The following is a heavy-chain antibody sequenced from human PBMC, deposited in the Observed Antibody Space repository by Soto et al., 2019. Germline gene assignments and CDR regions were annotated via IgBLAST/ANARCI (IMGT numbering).Heavy chain of an antibody. CDR1: GDSISSGGFY. J-gene: IGHJ4*02. D-gene: IGHD3-22*01. Sequence: LSLTCTVSGDSISSGGFYWTWIRQHPGKGLEWIGNIYNSGRTYYNPSLKSRVSISEDTSENQFSLRLSSVTAADTAVYYCARLVLYHDSSGYYSRSWYFDYWGQGTLVTVSS. CDR3: ARLVLYHDSSGYYSRSWYFDY. V-gene: IGHV4-31*03. CDR2: IYNSGRT.